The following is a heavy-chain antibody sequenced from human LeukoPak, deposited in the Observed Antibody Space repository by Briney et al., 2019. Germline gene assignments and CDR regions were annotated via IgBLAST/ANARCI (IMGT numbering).Heavy chain of an antibody. V-gene: IGHV4-31*03. CDR1: GGSISSGGYY. Sequence: SETLSLTCTVSGGSISSGGYYWSWIRLHPGKGLEWIGYIYYSGSTYYNPSLKSRVTISVDTSKNQFSLKLSSVTAADTAVYYCARAVSSEGMPYGMDVWGQGTTVTVSS. CDR2: IYYSGST. D-gene: IGHD6-19*01. CDR3: ARAVSSEGMPYGMDV. J-gene: IGHJ6*02.